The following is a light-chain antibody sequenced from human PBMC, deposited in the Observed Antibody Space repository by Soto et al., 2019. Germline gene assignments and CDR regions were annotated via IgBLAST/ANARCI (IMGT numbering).Light chain of an antibody. V-gene: IGLV2-14*03. Sequence: QPVLTQPASVSGSPGQSITISCTGTGSDVGGYNFVSWSQHHPGKAPKLIIYDVTNRPSGVSYRFSGSKSGNTASLTISGLQAEDEADYYCTSYSRTSTWVFGGGTKLTVL. CDR3: TSYSRTSTWV. CDR2: DVT. J-gene: IGLJ2*01. CDR1: GSDVGGYNF.